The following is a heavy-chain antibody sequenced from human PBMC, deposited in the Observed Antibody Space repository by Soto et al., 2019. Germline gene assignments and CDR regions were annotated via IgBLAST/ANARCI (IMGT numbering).Heavy chain of an antibody. V-gene: IGHV2-5*02. J-gene: IGHJ4*02. CDR1: GFSLSTNGMG. CDR3: ARLTRGVYDLDRLWEKFDY. Sequence: QITVKESGLTLVKPTQTLTLTCTFSGFSLSTNGMGVGWIRQSPGKALEWLALIYWDDDKRYSPSLRSSLTITHETSKNQVYLTMTNMDPVDTATYYCARLTRGVYDLDRLWEKFDYWGQGTLVTVSS. D-gene: IGHD5-12*01. CDR2: IYWDDDK.